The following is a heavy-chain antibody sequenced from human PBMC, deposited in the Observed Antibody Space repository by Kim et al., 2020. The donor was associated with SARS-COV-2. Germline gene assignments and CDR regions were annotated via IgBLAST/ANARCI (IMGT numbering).Heavy chain of an antibody. V-gene: IGHV3-30*01. CDR3: ARVNSGSYYYGMDV. J-gene: IGHJ6*02. D-gene: IGHD1-26*01. Sequence: YANTVKCRFTLSSDNSKIPLYLQRNSLRAEDTAVYYCARVNSGSYYYGMDVWGQGTTVTVSS.